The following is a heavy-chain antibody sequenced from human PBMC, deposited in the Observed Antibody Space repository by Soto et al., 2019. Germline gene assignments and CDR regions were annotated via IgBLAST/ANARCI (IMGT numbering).Heavy chain of an antibody. CDR1: GYSFTSYW. V-gene: IGHV5-51*01. CDR2: IYPGDSDT. Sequence: PGESLKISCKGSGYSFTSYWIGWVRQMPGKGLEWMGIIYPGDSDTRYSPSFQGQVTISADKSISTAHLQWSSLKASDTAMYYCARTAAAGKYYYVMDVWGQGTTVTISS. CDR3: ARTAAAGKYYYVMDV. D-gene: IGHD6-13*01. J-gene: IGHJ6*02.